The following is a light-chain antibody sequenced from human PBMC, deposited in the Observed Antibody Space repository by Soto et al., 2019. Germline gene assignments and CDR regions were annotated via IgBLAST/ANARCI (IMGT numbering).Light chain of an antibody. CDR2: AAC. V-gene: IGKV3-20*01. J-gene: IGKJ3*01. CDR1: QSVSNNH. Sequence: ESVLTQSPGTLSLSPGDRATLSCRASQSVSNNHLAWYQRKHGQAPRLLLLAACTGATGIRDRFSGSGSGTDFNLTISRLELEDFAFSYCQRHETWSPRLTFGPGTKVDI. CDR3: QRHETWSPRLT.